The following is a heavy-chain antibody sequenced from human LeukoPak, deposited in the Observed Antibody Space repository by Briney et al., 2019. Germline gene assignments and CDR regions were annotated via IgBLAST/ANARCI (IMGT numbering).Heavy chain of an antibody. CDR2: ISSSSSYI. Sequence: GGSLRLSCAASGFTFSSYSMNWVRQAPGKGLEWVSSISSSSSYIYYADSVKGRFTISRDNAKNSLYLQMNSLRAEDTAVYYCARTDPGYSSGWFYSHFDYWGQGTLVTVSS. D-gene: IGHD6-19*01. CDR1: GFTFSSYS. J-gene: IGHJ4*02. CDR3: ARTDPGYSSGWFYSHFDY. V-gene: IGHV3-21*01.